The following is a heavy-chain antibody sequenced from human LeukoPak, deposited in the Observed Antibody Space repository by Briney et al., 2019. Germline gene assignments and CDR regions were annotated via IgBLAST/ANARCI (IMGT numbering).Heavy chain of an antibody. J-gene: IGHJ4*02. CDR3: ATLTTVVTAYYFDY. D-gene: IGHD4-23*01. CDR1: GGSIGSYY. CDR2: IYHSGST. Sequence: SETLSLTCTVSGGSIGSYYWSWIRQPPGKGLEWIGYIYHSGSTDYNPSLKSRVTISVDTSKSQFSLKLTSVTAADTAVYYCATLTTVVTAYYFDYWGQGTLVTVSS. V-gene: IGHV4-4*09.